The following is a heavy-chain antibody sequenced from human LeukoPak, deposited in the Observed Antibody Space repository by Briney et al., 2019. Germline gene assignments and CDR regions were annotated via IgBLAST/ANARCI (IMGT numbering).Heavy chain of an antibody. J-gene: IGHJ4*02. Sequence: LESLSLTCTVSGGSLSSYYWSWIRQRAGEGLGWVGRIYTSGSTNYNPSLKSRVTMSVDTSKNQFSLKLSSVTAADTAVYYCARGSIAVAGVEMYYFDYWGQGTLVTVSS. CDR2: IYTSGST. V-gene: IGHV4-4*07. CDR1: GGSLSSYY. D-gene: IGHD6-19*01. CDR3: ARGSIAVAGVEMYYFDY.